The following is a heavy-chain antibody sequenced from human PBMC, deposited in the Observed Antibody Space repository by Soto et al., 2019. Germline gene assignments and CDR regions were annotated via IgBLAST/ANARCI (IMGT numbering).Heavy chain of an antibody. CDR3: ARAGIAAAGTFDY. CDR1: GFTVSSNY. CDR2: IYSGGST. V-gene: IGHV3-53*04. Sequence: GGSLRLSCAASGFTVSSNYMSWVRQAPGKGLEWVSVIYSGGSTYYADSVKGRFTISRHNSKNTLYLQMSSLRAEDTAVYYCARAGIAAAGTFDYWGQGTLVTVSS. J-gene: IGHJ4*02. D-gene: IGHD6-13*01.